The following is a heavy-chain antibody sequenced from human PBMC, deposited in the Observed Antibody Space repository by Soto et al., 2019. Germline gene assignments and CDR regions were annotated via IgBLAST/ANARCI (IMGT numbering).Heavy chain of an antibody. J-gene: IGHJ3*02. Sequence: PGGSLRLSCAASGFTFSDYYMSWIRQAPGKGLEWVSYISSSGSTIYYADSVKGRFTISRDDAKNSLYLQMNSLRAEDTAVYYCARPRNSGSYDAFDIWGQGTIVTVSS. CDR3: ARPRNSGSYDAFDI. V-gene: IGHV3-11*01. CDR1: GFTFSDYY. CDR2: ISSSGSTI. D-gene: IGHD1-26*01.